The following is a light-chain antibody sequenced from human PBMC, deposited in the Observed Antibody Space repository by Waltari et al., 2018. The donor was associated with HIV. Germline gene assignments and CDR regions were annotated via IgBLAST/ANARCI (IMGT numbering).Light chain of an antibody. CDR3: QQSHTLWT. J-gene: IGKJ1*01. Sequence: SPSTLPASVGDRVTLTCQASHDIKTHLNWYHQRPGKAPRVVIYDASNLETGVPPRFSGGGSGTDFSLTITNLQPEDIGTYYCQQSHTLWTFGQGTTVDI. CDR1: HDIKTH. V-gene: IGKV1-33*01. CDR2: DAS.